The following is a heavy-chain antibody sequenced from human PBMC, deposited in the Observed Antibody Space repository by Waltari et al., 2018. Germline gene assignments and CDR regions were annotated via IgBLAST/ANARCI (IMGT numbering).Heavy chain of an antibody. Sequence: QVQLDQSGAEVKKPGASVKVSCKVSGYTLSEISMHWVRQAPGKGLKWMGGFDHEDGETIYAQKVQGRVTVTEDTSTDTAYMELSSLRSEDTAVYYCATEVGGYGSNWYLDYWGQGTLVTVSS. CDR2: FDHEDGET. V-gene: IGHV1-24*01. J-gene: IGHJ4*02. CDR1: GYTLSEIS. CDR3: ATEVGGYGSNWYLDY. D-gene: IGHD6-13*01.